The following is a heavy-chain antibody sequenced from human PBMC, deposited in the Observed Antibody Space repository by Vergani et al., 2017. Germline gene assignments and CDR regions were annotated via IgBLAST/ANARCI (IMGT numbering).Heavy chain of an antibody. CDR3: ARDGPVXWLEPYYYYYYMDV. J-gene: IGHJ6*03. V-gene: IGHV3-30-3*01. CDR2: ISYDGSNK. D-gene: IGHD3-3*01. Sequence: QVQLVESGGGVVQPGRSLRLSCAASGFTFSSYAMHWVRQAPGNGLEWVAVISYDGSNKYYADSVKGRFTISRDNSKNTLYLQMNSLRAEDTAVYYCARDGPVXWLEPYYYYYYMDVWGKGTTVTVSS. CDR1: GFTFSSYA.